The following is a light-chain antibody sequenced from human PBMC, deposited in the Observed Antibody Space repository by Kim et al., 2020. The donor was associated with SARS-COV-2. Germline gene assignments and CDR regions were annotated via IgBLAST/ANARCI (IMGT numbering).Light chain of an antibody. CDR2: EVF. CDR3: SSYAGNSNLV. Sequence: GKSVTISCTGTSSDVGAYNYVSWYQQLPGNAPKLIIYEVFKRPSGVPDRLSASKSGNTASLTVSGLQAEDEADYYCSSYAGNSNLVFGGGTQLTVL. CDR1: SSDVGAYNY. V-gene: IGLV2-8*01. J-gene: IGLJ3*02.